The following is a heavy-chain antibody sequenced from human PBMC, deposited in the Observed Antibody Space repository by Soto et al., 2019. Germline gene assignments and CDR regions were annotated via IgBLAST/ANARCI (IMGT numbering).Heavy chain of an antibody. Sequence: EVQLVESGGGLVQPGGSLKLSCAASGVTFSGYAMHGVRQASGKGLEWVGRIRSKANRYATAYAASVKGRFTISRDDSKNTAYPQMNSLKAEDTAVYYCTGDSPIGNWCQGTMVTVSS. J-gene: IGHJ4*02. V-gene: IGHV3-73*01. CDR1: GVTFSGYA. D-gene: IGHD1-26*01. CDR3: TGDSPIGN. CDR2: IRSKANRYAT.